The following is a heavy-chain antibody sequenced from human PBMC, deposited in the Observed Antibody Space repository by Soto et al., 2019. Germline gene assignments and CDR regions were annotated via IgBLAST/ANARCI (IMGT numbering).Heavy chain of an antibody. V-gene: IGHV4-31*03. Sequence: SETLSLTCSVSGDSISSIDYYWTWIRQHPEKGLEWIGNIYFRGNTYYSPSLESRLTISVDTSKNQFSLKLTSVTAADTAVYYCAREGGSYDSGGYLIRGAFDIWGQGTMVTVSS. D-gene: IGHD3-22*01. J-gene: IGHJ3*02. CDR1: GDSISSIDYY. CDR2: IYFRGNT. CDR3: AREGGSYDSGGYLIRGAFDI.